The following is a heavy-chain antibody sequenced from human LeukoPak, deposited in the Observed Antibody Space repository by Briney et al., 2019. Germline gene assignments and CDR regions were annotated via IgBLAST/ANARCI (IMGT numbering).Heavy chain of an antibody. J-gene: IGHJ4*02. V-gene: IGHV4-59*08. D-gene: IGHD5-12*01. CDR2: IYYSGST. CDR3: ARVATTTNPPQRPFDY. Sequence: KASETLSLTCTVSGGSISSYYWSWIRQPPGKGLEWIGYIYYSGSTNYNPSLKSRVTISVDTSKNQFSLKLSSVTAADTAVYYCARVATTTNPPQRPFDYWGQGTLVTVSS. CDR1: GGSISSYY.